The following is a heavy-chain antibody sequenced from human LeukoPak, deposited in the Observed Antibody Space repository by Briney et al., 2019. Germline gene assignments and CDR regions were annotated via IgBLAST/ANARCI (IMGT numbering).Heavy chain of an antibody. CDR1: GFTVSSNY. Sequence: GGSLRLSCAASGFTVSSNYMCWVRQAPGKGLEWVSVIYSGGSTYYADSVKGRFTISRDNSKNTLYLQMNSLRAEDTAVYYCARSGAPSYYFDYWGQGTLVTVSS. CDR3: ARSGAPSYYFDY. D-gene: IGHD2-15*01. V-gene: IGHV3-53*05. CDR2: IYSGGST. J-gene: IGHJ4*02.